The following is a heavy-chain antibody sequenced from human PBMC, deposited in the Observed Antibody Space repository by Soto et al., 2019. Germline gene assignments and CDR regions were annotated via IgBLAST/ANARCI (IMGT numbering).Heavy chain of an antibody. J-gene: IGHJ4*02. CDR2: ISPDSGDT. V-gene: IGHV1-2*04. Sequence: QVQLVQSGPEVKSPGASVKVSCKASGYTLTGYYMHWVRQAPGQGLEWLGWISPDSGDTNYPEKFQGWVTMTRDTSINTAYMELSRLRSDDTAVYYCAISLEVVHGGGYYFAYWGQGTLVTVSS. CDR3: AISLEVVHGGGYYFAY. D-gene: IGHD3-3*01. CDR1: GYTLTGYY.